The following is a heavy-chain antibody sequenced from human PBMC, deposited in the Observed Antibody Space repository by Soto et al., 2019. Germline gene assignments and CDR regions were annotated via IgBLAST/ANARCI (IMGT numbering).Heavy chain of an antibody. Sequence: EVQLLESGGGLVQPGGSLRLSCAASGFPLSTYGMSWVRQAPGKGLEWVSSITGTGGDTYYADSVKGRFTSSRDNSNNMLYLKMNSLRVEDTAVYYCARIRGYWYGLDVWGQGTTITVSS. CDR1: GFPLSTYG. J-gene: IGHJ6*02. V-gene: IGHV3-23*01. CDR2: ITGTGGDT. CDR3: ARIRGYWYGLDV.